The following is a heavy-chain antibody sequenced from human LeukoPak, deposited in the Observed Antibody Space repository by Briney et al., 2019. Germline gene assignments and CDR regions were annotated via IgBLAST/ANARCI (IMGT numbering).Heavy chain of an antibody. V-gene: IGHV3-53*01. D-gene: IGHD1-26*01. CDR2: IYSGGGT. J-gene: IGHJ4*02. CDR1: GFTFSSYG. Sequence: PGGSLRLSCVVSGFTFSSYGMSWVRQAPEKGLEWVSLIYSGGGTYYADSVKGRFTISRDDSENTLYLQMNSLRAEDTAVYYCARGNSGSYSWIDYWGQGTLVTVSS. CDR3: ARGNSGSYSWIDY.